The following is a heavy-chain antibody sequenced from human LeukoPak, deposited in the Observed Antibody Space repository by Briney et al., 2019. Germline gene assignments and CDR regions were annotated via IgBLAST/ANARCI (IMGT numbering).Heavy chain of an antibody. CDR1: GGSISSYY. D-gene: IGHD3-16*01. CDR3: ARIIMIPRGYIIDY. CDR2: IYYSGST. J-gene: IGHJ4*02. Sequence: SETLSLTCTVSGGSISSYYWSWIRQPPGKGLEWIGYIYYSGSTNYNPSLKSRVTISVDTSKNQFSPKLSSVTAADTAVYYCARIIMIPRGYIIDYWGQGTLVTVSS. V-gene: IGHV4-59*01.